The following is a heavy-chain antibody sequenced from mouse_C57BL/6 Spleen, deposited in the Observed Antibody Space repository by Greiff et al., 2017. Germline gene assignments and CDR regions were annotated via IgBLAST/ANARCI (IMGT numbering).Heavy chain of an antibody. CDR2: INPYNGGT. Sequence: EVQLQQSGPVLVKPGASVKMSCKASGYTFTDYYMNWVKQSHGKSLEWIGVINPYNGGTSYNQKFKGKATLTVDKSSSTAYMELKSLTSEDSAVYYCARSWLRAMDYWGQGTSVTVSS. V-gene: IGHV1-19*01. CDR3: ARSWLRAMDY. D-gene: IGHD2-2*01. CDR1: GYTFTDYY. J-gene: IGHJ4*01.